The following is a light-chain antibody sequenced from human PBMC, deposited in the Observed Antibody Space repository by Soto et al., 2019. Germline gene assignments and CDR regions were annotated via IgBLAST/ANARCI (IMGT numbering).Light chain of an antibody. CDR3: QHFNKWPHMPA. CDR1: QAVGSN. CDR2: DAS. Sequence: IVLTQSPATLSVSPGERATLSCRASQAVGSNLAWYQQRPGQAPRLLIYDASTRATGIPHRFSGGGSWTDFTLTISSLQSDDFAVYYCQHFNKWPHMPAFGGGTNLAIK. J-gene: IGKJ4*01. V-gene: IGKV3-15*01.